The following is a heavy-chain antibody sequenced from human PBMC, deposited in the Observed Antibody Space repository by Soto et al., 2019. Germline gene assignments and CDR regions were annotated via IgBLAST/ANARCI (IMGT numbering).Heavy chain of an antibody. J-gene: IGHJ6*02. CDR2: IYSGGST. V-gene: IGHV3-53*01. D-gene: IGHD4-17*01. CDR3: AVYGGNSRAEKDYYYYYGMDV. Sequence: PGGSLRLSCAASGFTVSSNYMSWVRQAPGKGLEWVSVIYSGGSTYYADSVKGRFTISRDNSKNTLYLQMNSLRAEDTAVYYCAVYGGNSRAEKDYYYYYGMDVWGQGTTVTVSS. CDR1: GFTVSSNY.